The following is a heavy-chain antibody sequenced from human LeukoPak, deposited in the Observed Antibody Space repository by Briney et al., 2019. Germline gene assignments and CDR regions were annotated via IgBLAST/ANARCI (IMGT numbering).Heavy chain of an antibody. CDR2: ISSSSSYI. J-gene: IGHJ4*02. CDR1: GFTFSSYS. CDR3: ASYDILTGYADY. Sequence: GGSLRLSCAASGFTFSSYSMNWVRQAPGKGLEWVSSISSSSSYIYYADSVKGRSTISRDNAKNSLYLQMNSLRAEDTAVYYCASYDILTGYADYWGRGTLVTVSS. V-gene: IGHV3-21*01. D-gene: IGHD3-9*01.